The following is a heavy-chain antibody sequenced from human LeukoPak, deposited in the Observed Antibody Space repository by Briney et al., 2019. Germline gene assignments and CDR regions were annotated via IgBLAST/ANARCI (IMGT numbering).Heavy chain of an antibody. D-gene: IGHD2-15*01. J-gene: IGHJ5*02. CDR1: GGSVSSGSYY. Sequence: SETLSLTCTASGGSVSSGSYYWSWIRQPPGKGLEWIGYIYYSGSTNYNPSLKSRVTISVDTSKNQFSLKLSSVTAADTAVYYCARELAELGYCSGGSCYSNWFDPWGQGTLVTVSS. V-gene: IGHV4-61*01. CDR3: ARELAELGYCSGGSCYSNWFDP. CDR2: IYYSGST.